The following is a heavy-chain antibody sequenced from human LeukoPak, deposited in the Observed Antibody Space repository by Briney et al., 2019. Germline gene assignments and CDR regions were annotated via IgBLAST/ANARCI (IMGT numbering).Heavy chain of an antibody. V-gene: IGHV3-48*04. J-gene: IGHJ5*02. CDR2: INNSGSPI. CDR3: ASDVLLWFGEPRGNWFDP. CDR1: GFTFSSYS. Sequence: GGSLRLSCAASGFTFSSYSMNWVRQAPGKGLEWVSYINNSGSPIYYADSGKGRFTISRDNAKNSLYLQMNSLRAEDTAVYYCASDVLLWFGEPRGNWFDPWGQGTLVTVSS. D-gene: IGHD3-10*01.